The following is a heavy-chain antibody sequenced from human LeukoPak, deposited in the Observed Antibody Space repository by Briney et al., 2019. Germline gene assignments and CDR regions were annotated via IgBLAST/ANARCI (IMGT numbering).Heavy chain of an antibody. CDR1: GDSISSGDYC. CDR2: IYSSGST. CDR3: ASHYDILTGLAYFDY. D-gene: IGHD3-9*01. V-gene: IGHV4-39*07. Sequence: SETLSLTCTVSGDSISSGDYCWSWIRQTPGKGLEWIGSIYSSGSTYYNPSLKSPFTISVDTSKNQFSLKLSSVTAADTAIYYCASHYDILTGLAYFDYWGQGTLVTVSS. J-gene: IGHJ4*02.